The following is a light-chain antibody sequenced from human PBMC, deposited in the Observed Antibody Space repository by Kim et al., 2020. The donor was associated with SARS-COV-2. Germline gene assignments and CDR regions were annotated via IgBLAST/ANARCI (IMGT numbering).Light chain of an antibody. Sequence: SSELTQDPAVSVALGQTVRITCQGDSLRSYYASWYQQKPGQAPVLVIYGKNNRPSGIPDRFSGSSSGNTASLTITGAPAEDEADYYCNSRDSSGPVVFGGGTKLTVL. CDR1: SLRSYY. J-gene: IGLJ2*01. V-gene: IGLV3-19*01. CDR2: GKN. CDR3: NSRDSSGPVV.